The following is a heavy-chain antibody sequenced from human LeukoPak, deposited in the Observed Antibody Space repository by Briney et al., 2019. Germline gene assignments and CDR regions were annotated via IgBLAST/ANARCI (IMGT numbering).Heavy chain of an antibody. Sequence: ASVKVSCKASGYTFTSYGISWVRQAPGQGLEWMGWISAYNGNTNCAQKLQGRVTMTTDTSTSTAYMELSRPRSDDTAVYYCVRDRTKYCSSTSCPLDYWGQGTLVTVSS. D-gene: IGHD2-2*01. CDR2: ISAYNGNT. CDR3: VRDRTKYCSSTSCPLDY. J-gene: IGHJ4*02. V-gene: IGHV1-18*01. CDR1: GYTFTSYG.